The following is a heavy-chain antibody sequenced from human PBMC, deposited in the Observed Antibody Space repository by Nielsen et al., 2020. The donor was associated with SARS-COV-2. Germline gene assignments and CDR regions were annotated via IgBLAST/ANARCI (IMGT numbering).Heavy chain of an antibody. CDR3: ARGKETVTHNWFDP. Sequence: SETLSLTCTVSGGSISSGDYYWSWIRQPPGKGLEWIGYIYYSGSTYYNPSLKSRVTISVDTSKNQFSLKLSSVTAADTAVYYCARGKETVTHNWFDPWGQGTLVTVSS. CDR2: IYYSGST. V-gene: IGHV4-30-4*01. D-gene: IGHD4-17*01. CDR1: GGSISSGDYY. J-gene: IGHJ5*02.